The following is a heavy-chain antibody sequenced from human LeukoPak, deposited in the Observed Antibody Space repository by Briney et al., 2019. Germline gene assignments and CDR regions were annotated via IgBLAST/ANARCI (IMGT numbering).Heavy chain of an antibody. J-gene: IGHJ4*02. V-gene: IGHV1-2*04. CDR1: GYTFTGYY. D-gene: IGHD3-22*01. Sequence: ASVKVSCKASGYTFTGYYMHWVRQAPGQGLEWMGWINPNSGGTNYAQKFQGWVTMTRDTSISTAYMELSRLRSEDTAVYYCARHTYYYDSSGYYYALYFDYWGQGTLVTVSS. CDR2: INPNSGGT. CDR3: ARHTYYYDSSGYYYALYFDY.